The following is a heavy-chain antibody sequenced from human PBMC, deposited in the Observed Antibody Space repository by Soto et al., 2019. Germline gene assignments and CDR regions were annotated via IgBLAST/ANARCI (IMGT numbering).Heavy chain of an antibody. CDR1: GYTFTQYY. CDR2: INPSGGST. V-gene: IGHV1-46*03. J-gene: IGHJ4*02. CDR3: ARVFGSSGWSFDY. Sequence: APGKGSRKGSGYTFTQYYIHRVRPAPGQGLEWMGIINPSGGSTSYAQKFQGRVTMTRDTSTSTVYMELSSLRSEDTAVYYCARVFGSSGWSFDYWGQGTLVTVSS. D-gene: IGHD6-19*01.